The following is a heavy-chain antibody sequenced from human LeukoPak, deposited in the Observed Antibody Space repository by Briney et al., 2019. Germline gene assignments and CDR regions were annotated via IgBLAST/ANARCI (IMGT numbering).Heavy chain of an antibody. J-gene: IGHJ3*02. CDR2: INPNSGGT. D-gene: IGHD1-26*01. Sequence: ASVKVSCKASGYTFTGYYMHWVRQAPGQGLEWMGWINPNSGGTNYAQKFQGRVIMTRDTSISTAYMELSRLRSDDTAVYYCARDTIVGAISVGAFDIWGQGTMVTVSS. CDR1: GYTFTGYY. CDR3: ARDTIVGAISVGAFDI. V-gene: IGHV1-2*02.